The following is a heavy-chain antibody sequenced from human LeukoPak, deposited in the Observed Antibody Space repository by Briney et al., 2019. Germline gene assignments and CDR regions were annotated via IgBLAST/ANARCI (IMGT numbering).Heavy chain of an antibody. J-gene: IGHJ4*02. D-gene: IGHD1-26*01. CDR3: ASDSGSYWSAVYFVY. CDR1: GFTFSSYA. Sequence: GGSVTLSCAASGFTFSSYAMHWVRQAPGKGLEWVAVTSYDGSNEYYADSVKGRFTISRDNSKNTLYLQMNSLRAEDTAVYYCASDSGSYWSAVYFVYWGQASLPTLSS. V-gene: IGHV3-30-3*01. CDR2: TSYDGSNE.